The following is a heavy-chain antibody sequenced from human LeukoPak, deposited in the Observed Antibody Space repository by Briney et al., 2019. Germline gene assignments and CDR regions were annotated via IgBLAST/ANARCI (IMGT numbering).Heavy chain of an antibody. Sequence: GESLKISCKGLGYSFSTYWNAWVRQRPGKGLEWMGIIYPGGSETRYDPSFQGQVTISADKSISTAYLQWSSLRASDTAMYYCARRGFGTGDLDYWGQGTLVTVSS. D-gene: IGHD3-10*01. V-gene: IGHV5-51*01. J-gene: IGHJ4*02. CDR2: IYPGGSET. CDR1: GYSFSTYW. CDR3: ARRGFGTGDLDY.